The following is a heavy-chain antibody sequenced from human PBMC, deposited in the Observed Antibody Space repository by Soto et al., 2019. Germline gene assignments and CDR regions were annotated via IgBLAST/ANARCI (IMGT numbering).Heavy chain of an antibody. J-gene: IGHJ4*02. CDR2: IFPGDSDT. D-gene: IGHD3-10*01. Sequence: PGESLKISCQGSGYTVANSWLAWVRQMPGKGLEWLGNIFPGDSDTKYSPSFQGRVTLSADTSISTAYLHWSSLKASDTAIYFCVRHLRARGVVRDGPLDSWGRGTLVTVSS. CDR1: GYTVANSW. CDR3: VRHLRARGVVRDGPLDS. V-gene: IGHV5-51*01.